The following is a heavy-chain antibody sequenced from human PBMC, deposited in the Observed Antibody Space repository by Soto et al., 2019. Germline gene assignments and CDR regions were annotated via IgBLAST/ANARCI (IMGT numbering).Heavy chain of an antibody. Sequence: GASVKVSFKASGYTFTGYYMHWVRQAPGQGLEWMGWINPNSGGTNYAQKFQGWVTMTRDTSISTAYMELSRLRSEDTAVYYCAEDPITIFGVGPSGSYYYYYGMDVWGQGTTVTVSS. CDR3: AEDPITIFGVGPSGSYYYYYGMDV. D-gene: IGHD3-3*01. CDR1: GYTFTGYY. J-gene: IGHJ6*01. CDR2: INPNSGGT. V-gene: IGHV1-2*04.